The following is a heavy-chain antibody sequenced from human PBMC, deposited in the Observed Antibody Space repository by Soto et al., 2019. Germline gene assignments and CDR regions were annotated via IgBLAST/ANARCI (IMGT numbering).Heavy chain of an antibody. CDR3: TRWNYGDHNSDY. V-gene: IGHV3-72*01. D-gene: IGHD1-7*01. CDR1: GFTFSNHY. Sequence: HPGGSLRLSCAASGFTFSNHYMDWVRQAPGKGLEWVGRTKNKPDSYTTEYAASVKSRFTISRDDSKNSLYLQMNSLKTEDTAVYYCTRWNYGDHNSDYWGQGTLVTVSS. CDR2: TKNKPDSYTT. J-gene: IGHJ4*02.